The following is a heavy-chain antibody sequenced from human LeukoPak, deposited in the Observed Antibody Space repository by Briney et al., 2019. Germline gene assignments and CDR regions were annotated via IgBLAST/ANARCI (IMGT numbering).Heavy chain of an antibody. V-gene: IGHV4-38-2*02. Sequence: PSETLSLTCTVSGYSISSTYYGAWIRQPPGKGLEWIATISHSGNTYYTPPLESRLTISLDTSKNHFSLRLSSVTAADTAVYYCARVNAPVATFDYWGLGTLVAVSS. J-gene: IGHJ4*02. D-gene: IGHD1-1*01. CDR1: GYSISSTYY. CDR2: ISHSGNT. CDR3: ARVNAPVATFDY.